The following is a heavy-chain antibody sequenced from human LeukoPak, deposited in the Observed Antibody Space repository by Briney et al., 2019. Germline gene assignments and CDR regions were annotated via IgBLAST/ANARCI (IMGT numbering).Heavy chain of an antibody. Sequence: PGGSLGLSCAASGFTFSSYWMLWVRQAPGKGLVWVSRINSDGSSTSYADSVKGRFTISRDNAKNTLYLQMNSLRAEDTAVYYCAAGAGNIDYWGQGTLVTVSS. V-gene: IGHV3-74*01. CDR2: INSDGSST. CDR3: AAGAGNIDY. CDR1: GFTFSSYW. J-gene: IGHJ4*02. D-gene: IGHD6-19*01.